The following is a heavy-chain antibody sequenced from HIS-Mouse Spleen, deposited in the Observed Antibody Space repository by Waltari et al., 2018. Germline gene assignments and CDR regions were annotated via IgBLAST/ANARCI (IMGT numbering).Heavy chain of an antibody. D-gene: IGHD6-13*01. CDR3: ARHPEIAAAVGAFDI. J-gene: IGHJ3*02. Sequence: QVHLMQTGAEVTKPGGSVKVSCKASRGTCSRYRIIWVRQARGQGLEWMGRIIPILGIANYAQKFQGRVTITADKSTSTAYMELSSLRSEDTAVYYCARHPEIAAAVGAFDIWGQGTMVTVSS. CDR2: IIPILGIA. V-gene: IGHV1-69*04. CDR1: RGTCSRYR.